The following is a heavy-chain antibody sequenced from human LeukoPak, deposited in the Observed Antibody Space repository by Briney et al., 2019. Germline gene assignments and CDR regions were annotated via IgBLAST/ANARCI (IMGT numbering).Heavy chain of an antibody. V-gene: IGHV4-31*03. J-gene: IGHJ6*02. Sequence: TLSLICTVSGGSISIGGDYWTGIRQHPGKGLEWIGYIYYSGSIYYNPSLKNRVSISVDTYKNQSPLKLSSVTAADTAVYYCARDEGAAAGASYGMDGWGQGTTVTVSS. CDR1: GGSISIGGDY. CDR2: IYYSGSI. CDR3: ARDEGAAAGASYGMDG. D-gene: IGHD6-13*01.